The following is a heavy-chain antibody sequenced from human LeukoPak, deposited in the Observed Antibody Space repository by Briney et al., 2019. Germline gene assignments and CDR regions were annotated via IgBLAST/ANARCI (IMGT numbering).Heavy chain of an antibody. Sequence: ASVKVSCKTSGYTFTDYAMNWVRQAPGQGLEWMDWINTNTGNPTYAQGFTGRFVFSLDTSVSTAYLQISSLKAEDTAVYYCARIPGSGWYQIFDYWGQGTLVTVSS. CDR2: INTNTGNP. CDR1: GYTFTDYA. J-gene: IGHJ4*02. V-gene: IGHV7-4-1*02. CDR3: ARIPGSGWYQIFDY. D-gene: IGHD6-19*01.